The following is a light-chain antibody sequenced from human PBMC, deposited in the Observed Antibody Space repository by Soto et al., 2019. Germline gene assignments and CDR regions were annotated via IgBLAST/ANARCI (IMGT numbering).Light chain of an antibody. CDR3: KPSYSTPLA. V-gene: IGKV1-39*01. J-gene: IGKJ1*01. CDR2: AAS. Sequence: DIQMTQSPSSLSASVGDRVTITCRASQSISSYLNWYQQKPGKAPKLLIYAASSLQSGVPSRFSGSGSGTDFTLTISSLQPEDFATYYCKPSYSTPLAFGQGTKVEIK. CDR1: QSISSY.